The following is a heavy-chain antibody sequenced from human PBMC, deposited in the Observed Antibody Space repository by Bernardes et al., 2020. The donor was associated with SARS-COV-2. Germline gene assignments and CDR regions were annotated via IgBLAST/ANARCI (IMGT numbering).Heavy chain of an antibody. D-gene: IGHD4-17*01. Sequence: SETLSLTCTVSGGSINSYYWSWIRKPPGKGLEWIGHIYYTGTTKYNPSLRSRITMSVDTSRNQFSLRLNSVTAADTAVYYCARNDYGVAHYWYFDLWGRGTLVTVSS. CDR2: IYYTGTT. CDR1: GGSINSYY. V-gene: IGHV4-59*01. J-gene: IGHJ2*01. CDR3: ARNDYGVAHYWYFDL.